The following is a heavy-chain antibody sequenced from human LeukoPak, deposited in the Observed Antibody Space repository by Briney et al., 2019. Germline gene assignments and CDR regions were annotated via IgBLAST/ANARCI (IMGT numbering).Heavy chain of an antibody. CDR3: AKWNSSSCPHFDY. CDR2: ISGSGGST. CDR1: GFTFSSYA. Sequence: GGALRLSCAASGFTFSSYAMSGVRQAPGKGREGVSAISGSGGSTYYADSVKGRFTISRDNSKNTLYLQMNSLRAEDTAVYYCAKWNSSSCPHFDYWDQGTLVTVSS. D-gene: IGHD6-13*01. V-gene: IGHV3-23*01. J-gene: IGHJ4*02.